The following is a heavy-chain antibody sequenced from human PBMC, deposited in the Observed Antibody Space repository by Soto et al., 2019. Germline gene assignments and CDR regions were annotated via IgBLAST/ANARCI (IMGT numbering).Heavy chain of an antibody. D-gene: IGHD4-17*01. CDR1: GFTFSSYA. CDR3: ASDGAYGY. V-gene: IGHV3-30-3*01. J-gene: IGHJ4*02. Sequence: QVQLVESGGGVVQPGRSLRLSCAASGFTFSSYAMHWVRQAPGKGLEWVAVISYDGSNKYYADSVKGRFTISRDNSKNTLYLQMNSLRAEDTAVYYCASDGAYGYWGQGTLVTVSS. CDR2: ISYDGSNK.